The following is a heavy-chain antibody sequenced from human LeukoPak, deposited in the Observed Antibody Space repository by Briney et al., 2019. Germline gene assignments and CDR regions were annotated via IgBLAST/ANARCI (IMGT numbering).Heavy chain of an antibody. CDR1: GFTFSSYS. J-gene: IGHJ4*02. V-gene: IGHV3-21*01. D-gene: IGHD1-26*01. CDR3: ARGGSASGARSSFDY. CDR2: ISSSSSYI. Sequence: GGSLRLSCAASGFTFSSYSMNWVREAPGKGLEWVSSISSSSSYIYYAGSVKGRFTISRDNAKNSLYLQMNSLRAEDTAVYYCARGGSASGARSSFDYWGQGTLVTVSS.